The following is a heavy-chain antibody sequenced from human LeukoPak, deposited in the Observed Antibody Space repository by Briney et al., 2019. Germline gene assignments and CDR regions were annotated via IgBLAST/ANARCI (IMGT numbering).Heavy chain of an antibody. Sequence: PSETLSLTCTVSGGSISNYYWSWIRQPARKGLEWIGRIYTSGSTNYNPSLKSRVTISIDKSKNQFSLKLTSVTAADTAVYYCARLKQLDIDYWGQGTLVTVSS. CDR2: IYTSGST. V-gene: IGHV4-4*07. D-gene: IGHD6-6*01. CDR1: GGSISNYY. J-gene: IGHJ4*02. CDR3: ARLKQLDIDY.